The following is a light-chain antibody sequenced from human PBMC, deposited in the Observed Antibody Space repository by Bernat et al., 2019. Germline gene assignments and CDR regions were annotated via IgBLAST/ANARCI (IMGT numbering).Light chain of an antibody. V-gene: IGKV1-5*03. J-gene: IGKJ3*01. Sequence: DIQMTQSPSTLSASVGDRVTITCRASQSISSWLAWYQQKPGKAPKLLNYKASSLESGVPSRFSGSGSGTEFTLTISSLQPDDFATYYCQQYNSYSPLFTFGPGTKVDIK. CDR2: KAS. CDR1: QSISSW. CDR3: QQYNSYSPLFT.